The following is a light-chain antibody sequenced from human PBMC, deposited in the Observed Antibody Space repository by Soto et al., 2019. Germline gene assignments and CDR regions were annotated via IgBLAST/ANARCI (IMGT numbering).Light chain of an antibody. CDR1: SSDVGVYNY. V-gene: IGLV2-14*01. CDR3: SSYTSSSTLV. Sequence: ALTQPASVSGSPGQSITISCTGTSSDVGVYNYVSWYQQHPGKAPKLMIYEVSNRPSGVSNRFSGSKSGNTASLTISGLQAEDEADYYCSSYTSSSTLVFGGGTQLTVL. J-gene: IGLJ3*02. CDR2: EVS.